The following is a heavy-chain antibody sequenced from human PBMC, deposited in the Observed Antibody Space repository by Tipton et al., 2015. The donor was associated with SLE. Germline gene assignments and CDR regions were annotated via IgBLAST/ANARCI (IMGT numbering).Heavy chain of an antibody. D-gene: IGHD1-26*01. CDR2: IYYSGST. J-gene: IGHJ4*02. Sequence: TLSLTCTVSGGSISSSSYYWGWIRKPPGKGLEWIGSIYYSGSTYYNLSLKSRVTISVDTSKNQFSLKLSSVTAADTAVYYCASLVGATTPFDYWGQGTLVTVSS. CDR3: ASLVGATTPFDY. V-gene: IGHV4-39*07. CDR1: GGSISSSSYY.